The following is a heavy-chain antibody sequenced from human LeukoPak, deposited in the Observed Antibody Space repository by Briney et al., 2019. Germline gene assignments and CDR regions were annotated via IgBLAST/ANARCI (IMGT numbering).Heavy chain of an antibody. V-gene: IGHV3-30*02. J-gene: IGHJ4*02. D-gene: IGHD3-10*01. CDR1: GFTFSNYG. CDR3: ARDGGGSPDY. CDR2: IRYDGSNK. Sequence: GGSLRLSCAASGFTFSNYGMHWVRQAPGKGLEWVAFIRYDGSNKYYADSVKGRFTISRDNSKNTLYLQMGSLRVEDMAVYYCARDGGGSPDYWGQGTLVTVSS.